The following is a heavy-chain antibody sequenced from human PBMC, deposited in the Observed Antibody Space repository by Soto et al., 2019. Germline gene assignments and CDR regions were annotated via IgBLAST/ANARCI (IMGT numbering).Heavy chain of an antibody. CDR1: GGTFSSYA. V-gene: IGHV1-69*13. CDR2: IIPIFGTA. Sequence: SVTVSCQASGGTFSSYAISWVRQAPGQGLEWMGGIIPIFGTANYAQKFQGRVTITADESTSTAYMELSSLRSEDTAVYYCARGYEYSSFPADYWGQGTLVTVSS. CDR3: ARGYEYSSFPADY. D-gene: IGHD6-6*01. J-gene: IGHJ4*02.